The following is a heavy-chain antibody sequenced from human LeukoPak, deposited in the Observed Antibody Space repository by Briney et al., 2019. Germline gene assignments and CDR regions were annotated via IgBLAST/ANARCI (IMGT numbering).Heavy chain of an antibody. D-gene: IGHD6-19*01. V-gene: IGHV1-18*01. CDR2: ISAYNGNT. Sequence: ASVKVSCKASGYTFTSYGISWVRQAPGQGLEWMGWISAYNGNTNYAQKLQGRVTMTTDTSTSTAYMELRSLRSDDTAVYYCARDLAPRGGWYTGGNYFDYWGQGTLVTVSS. CDR3: ARDLAPRGGWYTGGNYFDY. J-gene: IGHJ4*02. CDR1: GYTFTSYG.